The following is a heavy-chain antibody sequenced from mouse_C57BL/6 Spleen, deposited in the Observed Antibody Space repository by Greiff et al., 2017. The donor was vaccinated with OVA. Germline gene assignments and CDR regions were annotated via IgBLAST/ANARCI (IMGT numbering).Heavy chain of an antibody. CDR2: INPSTGGT. CDR1: GYSFTGYY. CDR3: ARGRGSSPFAY. J-gene: IGHJ3*01. Sequence: EVKLVESGPELVKPGASVKISCKASGYSFTGYYMHWVKQSSEKSLEWIGEINPSTGGTSYNQKFKGKATLTVDKSSSTAYMQLKSLTSEDSAVYYCARGRGSSPFAYWGQGTLVTVSA. V-gene: IGHV1-43*01. D-gene: IGHD1-1*01.